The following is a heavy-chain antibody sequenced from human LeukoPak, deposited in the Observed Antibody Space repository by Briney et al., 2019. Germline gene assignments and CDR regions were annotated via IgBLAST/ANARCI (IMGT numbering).Heavy chain of an antibody. J-gene: IGHJ4*02. CDR1: GYTFTSYD. D-gene: IGHD6-13*01. CDR2: MNPNSGNT. V-gene: IGHV1-8*02. CDR3: ARGGIAAAGVDY. Sequence: GASVKVSCKASGYTFTSYDINWVRQATGQGLEWMGWMNPNSGNTGYAQKFQGRVTMTRNTSISTVYMELSSLRSEDTAVYYCARGGIAAAGVDYWGQGTLVTVSS.